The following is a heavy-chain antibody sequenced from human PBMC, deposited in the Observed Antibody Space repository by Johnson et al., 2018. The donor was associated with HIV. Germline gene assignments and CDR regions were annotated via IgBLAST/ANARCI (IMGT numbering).Heavy chain of an antibody. CDR1: GFTFDDYG. CDR3: ARLRGYSGYDSFDI. D-gene: IGHD5-12*01. J-gene: IGHJ3*02. V-gene: IGHV3-20*04. CDR2: MNWNGGST. Sequence: VQVVESGGGLVQPGGSLRLSCVASGFTFDDYGMSWVRQAPGKGLEWVSGMNWNGGSTGYADSVKGRFTHSRDNAKNSLYLQMNSLRAEDTAWYYCARLRGYSGYDSFDIWGQGTMVTVSS.